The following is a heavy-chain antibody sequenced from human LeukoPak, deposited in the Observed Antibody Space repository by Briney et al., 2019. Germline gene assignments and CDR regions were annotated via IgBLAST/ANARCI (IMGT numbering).Heavy chain of an antibody. CDR2: ISGSGGST. V-gene: IGHV3-23*01. D-gene: IGHD2-2*02. J-gene: IGHJ4*02. CDR1: GFTFSSYA. Sequence: PGGSLRLSCAASGFTFSSYAMSWVRQAPGKGLEWVSAISGSGGSTNYADSVKGRFTISRDNSKNTLYLQMNSLRAEDTAVYYCAKDVHSYCSSTSCHIVDYWGQGTLVTVSS. CDR3: AKDVHSYCSSTSCHIVDY.